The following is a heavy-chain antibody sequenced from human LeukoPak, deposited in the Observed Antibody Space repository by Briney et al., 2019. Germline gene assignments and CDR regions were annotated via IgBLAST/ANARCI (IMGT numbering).Heavy chain of an antibody. CDR2: IYYSGSP. CDR3: ARKGEDTLRYYFDY. D-gene: IGHD1-26*01. CDR1: GGSISSSSYY. J-gene: IGHJ4*02. Sequence: PSETLSLTCTVSGGSISSSSYYWGWIRQPPGKGLEWIGSIYYSGSPYYNPSLKGRVTISVDTSKKQFSLKLSSVTAADTAVYYCARKGEDTLRYYFDYWGQGTLVTVSS. V-gene: IGHV4-39*01.